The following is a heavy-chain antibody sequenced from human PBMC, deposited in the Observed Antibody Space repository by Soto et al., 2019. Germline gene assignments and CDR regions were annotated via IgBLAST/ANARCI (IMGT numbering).Heavy chain of an antibody. CDR2: IIPILNKT. CDR1: GGPFNNFI. Sequence: QVLLEQSGSVVKRPGSSVTVSCKASGGPFNNFIFTWVRQAPGQGLEWMGRIIPILNKTNYAQTFRGRVAITADTPASTSYIELTRLRLGDTAMYYCVKDFSGYTSLWGQGTLVSVTS. D-gene: IGHD3-3*01. V-gene: IGHV1-69*02. CDR3: VKDFSGYTSL. J-gene: IGHJ4*02.